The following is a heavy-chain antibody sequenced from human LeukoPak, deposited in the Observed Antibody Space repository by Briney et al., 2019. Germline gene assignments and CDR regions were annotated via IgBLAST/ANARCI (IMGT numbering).Heavy chain of an antibody. CDR1: GGSISSYY. CDR2: IYYSGST. J-gene: IGHJ4*02. CDR3: ARGVVITGLDY. D-gene: IGHD3-3*01. Sequence: ASETLSLTCTVSGGSISSYYWSWIRQPPGKGLEWIGYIYYSGSTNYNPSLKSRVTISVDTSKNQFSLMLTSVTAADTAVYYCARGVVITGLDYWGQGTLVTVSS. V-gene: IGHV4-59*01.